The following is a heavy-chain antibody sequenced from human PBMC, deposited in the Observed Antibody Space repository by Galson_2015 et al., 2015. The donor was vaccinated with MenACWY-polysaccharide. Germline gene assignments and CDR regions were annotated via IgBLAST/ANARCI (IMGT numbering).Heavy chain of an antibody. CDR3: ARPTYGSGYYFGY. V-gene: IGHV5-51*01. CDR1: GFTFTSYW. Sequence: KVSCKASGFTFTSYWIGWVRQMPGKGLEWMGIIYPGDSDTRYSPSFQGQVTISADKSISTAYLQWSSLKASDTAMYYCARPTYGSGYYFGYWGQGTLVTVSS. CDR2: IYPGDSDT. J-gene: IGHJ4*02. D-gene: IGHD3-22*01.